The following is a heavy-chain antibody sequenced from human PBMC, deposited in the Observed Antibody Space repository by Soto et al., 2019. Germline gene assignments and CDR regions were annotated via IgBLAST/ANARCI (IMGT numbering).Heavy chain of an antibody. D-gene: IGHD3-3*02. V-gene: IGHV5-51*01. CDR3: ARRTLLAPYYFDY. CDR1: GNSFSSYW. Sequence: PGEPLKISCKGSGNSFSSYWIAWVRQMPGKGLEWMGIIYPGDSDAKYSPSFQGQVTISADKPISTAYLQWSSLKASDTAMYYCARRTLLAPYYFDYWGQGTLVTVSS. CDR2: IYPGDSDA. J-gene: IGHJ4*02.